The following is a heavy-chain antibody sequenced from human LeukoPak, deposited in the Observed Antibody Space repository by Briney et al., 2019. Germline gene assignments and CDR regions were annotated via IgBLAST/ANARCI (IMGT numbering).Heavy chain of an antibody. CDR3: ARRTSGYSSGWYPDAFDI. J-gene: IGHJ3*02. CDR1: GFTFSGYS. Sequence: GGSLRLSCVVSGFTFSGYSMNWVRQAPGKGLEWVSSISRSSSYIYYTDSVKGRFTISRDNAKNSLYLQMNSLRAEDTAVYYCARRTSGYSSGWYPDAFDIWGQGTMVTVSS. CDR2: ISRSSSYI. V-gene: IGHV3-21*01. D-gene: IGHD6-19*01.